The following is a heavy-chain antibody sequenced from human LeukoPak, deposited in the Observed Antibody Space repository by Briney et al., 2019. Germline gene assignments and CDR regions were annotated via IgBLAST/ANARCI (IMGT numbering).Heavy chain of an antibody. V-gene: IGHV1-69*05. D-gene: IGHD1-26*01. CDR2: IIPIFGTA. CDR3: ARKMRMGSGSYIFDY. Sequence: GASVKVSCKASGGTFSSYAISWVRQAPGQGLEWVGGIIPIFGTANYAQKFQGRVTITTDESTSTAYMELSSLRSEDTAVYYCARKMRMGSGSYIFDYWGQGTLVTVSS. J-gene: IGHJ4*02. CDR1: GGTFSSYA.